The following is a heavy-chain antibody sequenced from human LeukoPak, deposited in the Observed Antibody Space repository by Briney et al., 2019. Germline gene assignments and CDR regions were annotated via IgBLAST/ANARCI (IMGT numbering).Heavy chain of an antibody. Sequence: GGSLRLSCAASGFTVSNSYMSWVRQAPGEGLEWVAVIYSSGSTYYADSVKGRFTISRDNSKNTLYLQMNSLRAEDTAVYYCAKTLADYGDYSGAFDIWGQGTMVTVSS. CDR3: AKTLADYGDYSGAFDI. D-gene: IGHD4-17*01. J-gene: IGHJ3*02. CDR1: GFTVSNSY. V-gene: IGHV3-53*01. CDR2: IYSSGST.